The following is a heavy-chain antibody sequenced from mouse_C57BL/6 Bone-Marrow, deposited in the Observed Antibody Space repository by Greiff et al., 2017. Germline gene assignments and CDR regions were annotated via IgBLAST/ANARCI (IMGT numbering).Heavy chain of an antibody. J-gene: IGHJ3*01. CDR1: GSTFTGYW. V-gene: IGHV1-64*01. Sequence: QVQLQQSGAELVKPGASVKLSCKASGSTFTGYWMPWVNQRPGQGLEWIGLIHHNIGGTNYNEKFKSKATLTVDKSSSTAYLQLSSRTSEDSAVYYCARRSYYDGAWFAYWGQGTLVTVAA. CDR2: IHHNIGGT. CDR3: ARRSYYDGAWFAY. D-gene: IGHD1-1*01.